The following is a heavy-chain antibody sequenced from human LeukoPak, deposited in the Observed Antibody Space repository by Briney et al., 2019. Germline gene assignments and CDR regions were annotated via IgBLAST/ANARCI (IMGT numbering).Heavy chain of an antibody. CDR1: GGTFRTYA. J-gene: IGHJ5*02. CDR2: IIPIFGTP. D-gene: IGHD5-24*01. V-gene: IGHV1-69*01. CDR3: ARDPWPRQDNWFDP. Sequence: SVKVSCKASGGTFRTYAFTWVRQAPGQGLEWMGGIIPIFGTPNYAQKFQGRVTITADESTTTAYMELSSLRSEDTAVYYCARDPWPRQDNWFDPWGQGTLVTVSS.